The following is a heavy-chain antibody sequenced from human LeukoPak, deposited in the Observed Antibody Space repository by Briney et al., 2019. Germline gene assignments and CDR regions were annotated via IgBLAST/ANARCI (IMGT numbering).Heavy chain of an antibody. V-gene: IGHV3-23*01. CDR1: GFTFNTYA. CDR3: ARGRGYSGYHFDY. CDR2: ISGSGGST. J-gene: IGHJ4*02. Sequence: GGPLRLSCAASGFTFNTYAMSWVRQAPGKGLEWVSAISGSGGSTYYADSVKGRFTISRDSSRNTLYLQMNSLRAEDTAVYYCARGRGYSGYHFDYWGQGTLVTVSS. D-gene: IGHD5-12*01.